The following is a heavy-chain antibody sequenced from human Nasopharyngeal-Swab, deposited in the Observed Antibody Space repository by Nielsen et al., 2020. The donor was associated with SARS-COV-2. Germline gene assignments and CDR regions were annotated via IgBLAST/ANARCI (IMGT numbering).Heavy chain of an antibody. Sequence: GSLRLSCTVSGGSISSGGYYWSWIRQHPGKGLEWIGYIYYSGSTNYNPSLKSRVTISVDTSKNQFSLKLSSVTAADTAVYYCARDKAGTIDYWGQGTLVTVSS. CDR2: IYYSGST. CDR3: ARDKAGTIDY. CDR1: GGSISSGGYY. J-gene: IGHJ4*02. D-gene: IGHD1-7*01. V-gene: IGHV4-61*08.